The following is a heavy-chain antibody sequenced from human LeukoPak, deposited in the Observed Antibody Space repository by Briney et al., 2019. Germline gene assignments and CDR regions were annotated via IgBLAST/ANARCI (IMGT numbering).Heavy chain of an antibody. CDR1: GFTFSSYA. CDR3: AKSPGRLLPHNYFDY. J-gene: IGHJ4*02. Sequence: PGRSLRLSRAASGFTFSSYAMSRVRRAPGHQLESFSAIGGSGGSIYDAVTVKGRFTISRDNSKNTLYLQMNSRRAEDTAVYYCAKSPGRLLPHNYFDYWGQGTLVTVSS. V-gene: IGHV3-23*01. D-gene: IGHD2-15*01. CDR2: IGGSGGSI.